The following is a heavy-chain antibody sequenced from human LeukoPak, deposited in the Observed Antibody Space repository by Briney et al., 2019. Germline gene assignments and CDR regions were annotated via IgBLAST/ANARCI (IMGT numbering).Heavy chain of an antibody. CDR3: AKGLIPMVRGPFDY. CDR1: GFTFSSYA. Sequence: GGSLRLSCAASGFTFSSYAMHWVRQAPGKGLEWVSGIRWNSGSIGYADSVKGRFTISRDNAKNSLYLQMNSLRAEDTALYYCAKGLIPMVRGPFDYWGQGTLVTVSS. D-gene: IGHD3-10*01. CDR2: IRWNSGSI. V-gene: IGHV3-9*01. J-gene: IGHJ4*02.